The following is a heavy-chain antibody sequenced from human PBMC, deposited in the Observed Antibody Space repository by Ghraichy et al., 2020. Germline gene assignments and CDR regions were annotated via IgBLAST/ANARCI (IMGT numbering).Heavy chain of an antibody. CDR1: GYSVSSRY. Sequence: GGSLRLSCAASGYSVSSRYMSWVRQAPGRGLEWVSIIYGGGSKDHAESVKGRFTISRDESRNTVFLQMNSLGVEDTGLYYCATGSTGHFYYCMDVWGQGTTVTVSS. J-gene: IGHJ6*02. D-gene: IGHD2-8*02. CDR3: ATGSTGHFYYCMDV. V-gene: IGHV3-66*01. CDR2: IYGGGSK.